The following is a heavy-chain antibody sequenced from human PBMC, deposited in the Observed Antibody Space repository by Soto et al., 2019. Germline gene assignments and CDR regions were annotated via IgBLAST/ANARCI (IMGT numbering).Heavy chain of an antibody. CDR2: IKSKGDGGTT. J-gene: IGHJ6*02. D-gene: IGHD2-2*01. Sequence: GGSLRLSCEASGFIFNNAWMNWVRQSPGKGLEWVGHIKSKGDGGTTDYAAPVKGRFIISRDDSKKTLYLQMDSLKTEDTAVYYCTTDCRTTCYWSYYGMDVWGQGTKVTVYS. V-gene: IGHV3-15*01. CDR1: GFIFNNAW. CDR3: TTDCRTTCYWSYYGMDV.